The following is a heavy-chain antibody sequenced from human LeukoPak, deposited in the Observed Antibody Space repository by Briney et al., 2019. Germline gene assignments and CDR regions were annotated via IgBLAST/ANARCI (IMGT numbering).Heavy chain of an antibody. J-gene: IGHJ4*02. D-gene: IGHD5-12*01. CDR1: GGSISSGGYY. CDR3: ARDRGPYSGYDSYYFDY. Sequence: SETLSLTCTVSGGSISSGGYYWSWIRQHPGKGLEWIGYIYYSGSTYYNPSLKSRVTISVDTSKNQFSLKLSSVTAADTAVYYCARDRGPYSGYDSYYFDYWGQGTLVTVSS. CDR2: IYYSGST. V-gene: IGHV4-31*03.